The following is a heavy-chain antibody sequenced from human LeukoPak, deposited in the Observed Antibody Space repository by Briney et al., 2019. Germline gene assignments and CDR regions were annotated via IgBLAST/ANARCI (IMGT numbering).Heavy chain of an antibody. CDR3: ARGRRVTMVRGVITINWFDP. CDR2: INHSGST. Sequence: KPSETLSLTCAVYGGSFSGYYWSWIRQPPGKGLEWIGEINHSGSTNYNPSLKSRVTISVDTSKNQFSLKLSSVTAADTAVYYCARGRRVTMVRGVITINWFDPWGQGTLVTVSS. J-gene: IGHJ5*02. CDR1: GGSFSGYY. D-gene: IGHD3-10*01. V-gene: IGHV4-34*01.